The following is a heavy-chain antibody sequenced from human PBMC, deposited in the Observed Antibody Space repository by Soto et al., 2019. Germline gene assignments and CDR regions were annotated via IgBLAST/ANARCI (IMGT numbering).Heavy chain of an antibody. J-gene: IGHJ6*02. CDR3: ARREGPEEGPADYYDSSGDYGMDV. V-gene: IGHV4-39*01. CDR1: GGSISSSSYY. Sequence: SETLSLTCTVSGGSISSSSYYWGWIRQPPGKGLVWIGSIYYSGSTYYNPSLKSRVTISVDTSKNQFSLKLSSVTAADTAVYYCARREGPEEGPADYYDSSGDYGMDVWGQGTTVIVSS. CDR2: IYYSGST. D-gene: IGHD3-22*01.